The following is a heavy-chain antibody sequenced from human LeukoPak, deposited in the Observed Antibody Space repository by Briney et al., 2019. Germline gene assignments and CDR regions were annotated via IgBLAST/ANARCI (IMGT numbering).Heavy chain of an antibody. CDR3: ARDLSYYYDSSGYFDP. CDR1: GVSFSSHY. CDR2: MFDSKNT. D-gene: IGHD3-22*01. Sequence: PSETLSLTCIVSGVSFSSHYWSWIRQPPGRGLEWIGYMFDSKNTKDNPSLKSRITLSADTSKNQFSLRLNSVTAADTAVYYCARDLSYYYDSSGYFDPWGQGTLVTVSS. V-gene: IGHV4-59*11. J-gene: IGHJ5*02.